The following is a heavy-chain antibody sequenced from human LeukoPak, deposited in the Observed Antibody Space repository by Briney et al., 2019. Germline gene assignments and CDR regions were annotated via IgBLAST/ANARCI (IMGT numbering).Heavy chain of an antibody. CDR1: GFTFSGYG. CDR3: AGGSSTTWYYFDY. D-gene: IGHD6-13*01. Sequence: GGSLRVSCAASGFTFSGYGMHWIRQAPGKGVEWVAFIRYDGSIEYYADSVKGRFTISRDNSKNTLYLQINSLRAEDTAVYYCAGGSSTTWYYFDYWGQGTLVTVSS. V-gene: IGHV3-30*02. CDR2: IRYDGSIE. J-gene: IGHJ4*02.